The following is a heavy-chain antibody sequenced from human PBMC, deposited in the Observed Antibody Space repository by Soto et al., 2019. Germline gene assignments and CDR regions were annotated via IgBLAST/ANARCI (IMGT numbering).Heavy chain of an antibody. CDR1: GYTFTSYP. CDR2: IDAGNGNT. D-gene: IGHD5-18*01. J-gene: IGHJ6*02. Sequence: AASVKVSCTASGYTFTSYPTHWVRQAPGQRLEWMGWIDAGNGNTKYSQKFRGRVTFTTDTSASTAYMDLSSLRSEDTAVYYCARAGDTYGSHYYALDVWGQGTTVTVSS. CDR3: ARAGDTYGSHYYALDV. V-gene: IGHV1-3*01.